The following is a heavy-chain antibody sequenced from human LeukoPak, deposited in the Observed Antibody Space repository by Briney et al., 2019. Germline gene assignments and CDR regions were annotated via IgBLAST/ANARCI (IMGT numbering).Heavy chain of an antibody. CDR1: GGSISSYY. CDR3: ARVASVGGSYYFDY. CDR2: IYYSGST. V-gene: IGHV4-59*12. J-gene: IGHJ4*02. D-gene: IGHD3-10*01. Sequence: PSETLSLTCTVSGGSISSYYWSWIRQPPGKGLEWIGYIYYSGSTYYNPSLKSRVTISVDTSKNQFSLKLSSVTAADTAVYYCARVASVGGSYYFDYWGQGTLVTVSS.